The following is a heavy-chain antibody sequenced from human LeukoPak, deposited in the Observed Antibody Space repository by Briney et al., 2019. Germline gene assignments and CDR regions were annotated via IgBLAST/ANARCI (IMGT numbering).Heavy chain of an antibody. D-gene: IGHD3-22*01. CDR3: ARPREYYYDSSGYIDY. CDR1: GYTFTGYY. CDR2: INPSGGST. Sequence: GASVKVSCKASGYTFTGYYMHWVRQAPGQGLEWMGIINPSGGSTSYAQKFQGRVTMTRDTSTSTVYMELSSLRSEDTAVYYCARPREYYYDSSGYIDYWGQGTLVTVSS. J-gene: IGHJ4*02. V-gene: IGHV1-46*01.